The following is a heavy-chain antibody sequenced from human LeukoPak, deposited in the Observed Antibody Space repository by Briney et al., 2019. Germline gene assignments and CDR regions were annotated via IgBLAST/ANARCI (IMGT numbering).Heavy chain of an antibody. Sequence: GGSLRLSCAASGFTFIRYSLNWLRQAPGQGLEWVSSISSSSSYIYYADSVKGRFTISRDNAKNSLYLQMSRLRAEDTAMYYCARGGDSGGYYPRYFDYWGQGTLVTVSS. CDR3: ARGGDSGGYYPRYFDY. CDR1: GFTFIRYS. J-gene: IGHJ4*02. CDR2: ISSSSSYI. V-gene: IGHV3-21*01. D-gene: IGHD3-22*01.